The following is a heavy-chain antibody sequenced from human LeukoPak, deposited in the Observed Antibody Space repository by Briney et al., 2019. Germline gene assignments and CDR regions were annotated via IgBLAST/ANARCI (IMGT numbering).Heavy chain of an antibody. CDR1: GGTFSSYA. V-gene: IGHV1-69*04. CDR2: IIPILGIA. Sequence: ASVEVSCKASGGTFSSYAISWVRQAPGQGLEWMGRIIPILGIANYAQKFQGRVTITADKSTSTAYMELSSLRSEDTAVYYCARDRYGDYYWYFDLWGRGTLVTVSS. J-gene: IGHJ2*01. D-gene: IGHD4-17*01. CDR3: ARDRYGDYYWYFDL.